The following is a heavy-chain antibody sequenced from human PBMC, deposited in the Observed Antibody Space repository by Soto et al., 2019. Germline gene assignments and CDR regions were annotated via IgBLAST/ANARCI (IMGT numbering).Heavy chain of an antibody. D-gene: IGHD3-22*01. Sequence: QVQLQESGPGLVKPAQTLSLTCTVSGGSISSGDYYWSWIRQPPGKGLEWIGYIYYSGSTYYNPSLKSRVTISVDTSKFQFSLKLSSVTAADTAVYSCARFRPMDSSGYYETGDFDYWGQGTLVTVSS. CDR2: IYYSGST. J-gene: IGHJ4*02. CDR3: ARFRPMDSSGYYETGDFDY. V-gene: IGHV4-30-4*01. CDR1: GGSISSGDYY.